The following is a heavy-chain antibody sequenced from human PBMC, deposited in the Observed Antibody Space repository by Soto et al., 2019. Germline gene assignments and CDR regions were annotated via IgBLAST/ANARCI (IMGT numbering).Heavy chain of an antibody. D-gene: IGHD3-22*01. Sequence: SETLSLTCTVSGGSISSYYWGWIRQPPGKGLEWIGYIYYSGSTNYNPSLKSRVTISVDTSKNQFSLKLISVTAADTAVYYCARDRRSYYSDGSGLDFWGQGTLVTVSS. J-gene: IGHJ4*02. V-gene: IGHV4-59*01. CDR3: ARDRRSYYSDGSGLDF. CDR2: IYYSGST. CDR1: GGSISSYY.